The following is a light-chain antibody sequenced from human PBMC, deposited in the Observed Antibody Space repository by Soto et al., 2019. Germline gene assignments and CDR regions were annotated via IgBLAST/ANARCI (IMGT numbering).Light chain of an antibody. CDR1: NSGSKS. CDR3: QVWDSSRDHVV. Sequence: SYELTQPPAVSVAPGQTARITCGGDNSGSKSVHWYQQKPGQAPVLVVYNYRDRPSGIPERFSDSNSGNTATLTISRVAAGDEADYYCQVWDSSRDHVVFGGGTKLTVL. V-gene: IGLV3-21*02. J-gene: IGLJ3*02. CDR2: NYR.